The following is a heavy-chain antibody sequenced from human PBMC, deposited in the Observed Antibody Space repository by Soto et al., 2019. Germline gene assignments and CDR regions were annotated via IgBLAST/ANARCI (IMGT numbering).Heavy chain of an antibody. Sequence: QVQLVQSGPEVKKPGASVKVSCKGSGYTFNSFGISWVRQAPGQGLEWKGWISGYNANTKYAQKFQDRATMTTYTTTSTAYMEVRSLSSDDTAVYYCAGYFWSGRLPYHFDFWRQGTLVTVSS. J-gene: IGHJ4*02. CDR3: AGYFWSGRLPYHFDF. CDR2: ISGYNANT. CDR1: GYTFNSFG. V-gene: IGHV1-18*01. D-gene: IGHD3-3*01.